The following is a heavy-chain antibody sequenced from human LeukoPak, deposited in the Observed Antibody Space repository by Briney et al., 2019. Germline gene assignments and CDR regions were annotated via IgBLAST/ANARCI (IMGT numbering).Heavy chain of an antibody. V-gene: IGHV1-69*05. CDR1: GGTFSSYA. CDR3: ARAATSGDYDLAGYY. Sequence: VASVKVSCKASGGTFSSYAISWVRQAPGQGLEWMGGIIPIFGTANYAQKFQGRVTITTDESMSTAYMELSSLRSEDTAVYYCARAATSGDYDLAGYYWGQGTLVTVSS. CDR2: IIPIFGTA. J-gene: IGHJ4*02. D-gene: IGHD4-17*01.